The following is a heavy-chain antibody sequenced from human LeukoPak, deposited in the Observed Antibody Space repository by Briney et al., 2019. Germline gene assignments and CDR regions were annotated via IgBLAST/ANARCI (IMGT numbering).Heavy chain of an antibody. Sequence: PSETLSLTCAVYGGSFSGYYWSWIRQPLGKGLEWMGEINHSGSTNYNPSLKSRVTISVDTSKNQFSLKLSSVTAADTAVYYCARLYVLTVTTSFYFDYWGQGTLVTVSS. CDR1: GGSFSGYY. D-gene: IGHD4-17*01. CDR2: INHSGST. CDR3: ARLYVLTVTTSFYFDY. J-gene: IGHJ4*02. V-gene: IGHV4-34*01.